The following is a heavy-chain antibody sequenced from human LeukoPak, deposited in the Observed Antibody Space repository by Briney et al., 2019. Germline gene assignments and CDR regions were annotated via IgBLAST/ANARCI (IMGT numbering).Heavy chain of an antibody. CDR1: GYTFTSYG. D-gene: IGHD6-6*01. Sequence: ASVKVSCKASGYTFTSYGISWVRQAPGQGLEWMGWISAYNGNTNYAQKLQGRVTMTTDTSTSTAYMELRSLRSEDTAVYYCARAIRADRRGSWFDPWGQGTLVTVSS. CDR3: ARAIRADRRGSWFDP. J-gene: IGHJ5*02. CDR2: ISAYNGNT. V-gene: IGHV1-18*01.